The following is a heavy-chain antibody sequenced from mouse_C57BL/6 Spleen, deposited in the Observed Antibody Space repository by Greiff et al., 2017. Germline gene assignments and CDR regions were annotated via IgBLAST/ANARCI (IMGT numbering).Heavy chain of an antibody. CDR1: GYTFTSYW. CDR3: ARVMVTNAMDY. V-gene: IGHV1-64*01. J-gene: IGHJ4*01. Sequence: VQLQQPGAELVKPGASVKLSCQASGYTFTSYWMHWVKQRPGQGLEWIGRIHPNSGSTNYNEKFKSKATLTVAKSSSTAYMQLSSLTSEDSAVYSCARVMVTNAMDYWGQGTSVTVSS. D-gene: IGHD2-3*01. CDR2: IHPNSGST.